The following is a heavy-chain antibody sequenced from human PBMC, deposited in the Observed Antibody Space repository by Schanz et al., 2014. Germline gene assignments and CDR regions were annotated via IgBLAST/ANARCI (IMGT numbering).Heavy chain of an antibody. CDR1: GFTFNSYA. D-gene: IGHD2-15*01. J-gene: IGHJ6*02. V-gene: IGHV3-23*01. CDR3: AKGMGYCSGGTCYDYYYYGLDV. Sequence: DVQLLESGGGLVQPGGSLRLSCAASGFTFNSYAMTWVRQAPGKGLEWVSSISHSGGSKYYADSVKGRFTISRDNSENTLYLQMNSLSADDTAVHYCAKGMGYCSGGTCYDYYYYGLDVWGQGTTVTVSS. CDR2: ISHSGGSK.